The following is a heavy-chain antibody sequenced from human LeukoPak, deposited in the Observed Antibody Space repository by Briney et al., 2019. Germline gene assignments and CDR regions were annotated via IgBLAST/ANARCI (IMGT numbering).Heavy chain of an antibody. J-gene: IGHJ4*02. D-gene: IGHD1-26*01. CDR3: ARGAYSENYYSIRH. CDR2: IIPLFGSV. CDR1: GGTFSSYA. Sequence: SVKVSCKASGGTFSSYALTWVRQAPGQGLEWMGGIIPLFGSVNYAQKFQGRVTITADESTGTMYMDLNSLTSEDTAVYYCARGAYSENYYSIRHWGQGTLVTVSS. V-gene: IGHV1-69*01.